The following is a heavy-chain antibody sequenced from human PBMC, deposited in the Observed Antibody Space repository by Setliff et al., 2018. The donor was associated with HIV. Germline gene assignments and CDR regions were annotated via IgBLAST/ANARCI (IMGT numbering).Heavy chain of an antibody. CDR3: ARLPDINSWPFDY. Sequence: PSQTLSLTCTVSYGSISGHYWTWIRQPPGKGLELIGYIHHSGGTQYNPSLMSRLTMSVDSSKNQFSLSLSSVTAADTAVYYCARLPDINSWPFDYWARGTLVTVSS. J-gene: IGHJ4*02. V-gene: IGHV4-59*11. CDR1: YGSISGHY. CDR2: IHHSGGT. D-gene: IGHD6-13*01.